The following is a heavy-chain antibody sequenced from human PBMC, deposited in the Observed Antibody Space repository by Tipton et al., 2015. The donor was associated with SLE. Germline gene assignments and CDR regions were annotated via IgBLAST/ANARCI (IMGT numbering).Heavy chain of an antibody. CDR3: ARECSGTGCLDY. V-gene: IGHV1-18*01. CDR2: ISTKNGDT. CDR1: GYTFTNFD. J-gene: IGHJ4*02. D-gene: IGHD3-10*02. Sequence: QLVQSGAEVMKPGASVKVSCKASGYTFTNFDISWVRQAPGQGLEWMGWISTKNGDTKYAQRFQGRVSMTTGTSTSTTYMALRSPRSDDTAIYYCARECSGTGCLDYWGQGTLVTVSS.